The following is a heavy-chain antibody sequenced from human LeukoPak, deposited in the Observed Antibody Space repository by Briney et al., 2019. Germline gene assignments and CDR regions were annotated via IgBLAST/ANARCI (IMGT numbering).Heavy chain of an antibody. CDR2: IIPIFGTA. J-gene: IGHJ4*02. Sequence: SVKVSCKASGGTFSSYAISWVRQAPGRGLEWMGGIIPIFGTANYAQKFQGRVTITTDESTSTAYMELSSLRSEDTAVYYCARGIAVAGTGYYFDYWGQGTLVTVSS. CDR3: ARGIAVAGTGYYFDY. V-gene: IGHV1-69*05. D-gene: IGHD6-19*01. CDR1: GGTFSSYA.